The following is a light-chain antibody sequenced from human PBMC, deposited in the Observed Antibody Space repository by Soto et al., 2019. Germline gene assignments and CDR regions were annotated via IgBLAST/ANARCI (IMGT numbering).Light chain of an antibody. Sequence: DIKMTQSPSSLSASIGDRVTITCQASHAISDYLNWYHQKPGKAPELLIYDASNLQTGVPSRFSGRGSGTNFFLTISGLQPEDIGTYYCQQYDNLICTFGPGTKV. CDR1: HAISDY. CDR2: DAS. V-gene: IGKV1-33*01. CDR3: QQYDNLICT. J-gene: IGKJ3*01.